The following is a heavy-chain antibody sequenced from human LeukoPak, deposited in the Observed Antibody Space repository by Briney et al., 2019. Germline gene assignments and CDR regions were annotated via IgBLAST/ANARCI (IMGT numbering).Heavy chain of an antibody. CDR3: ARDFPYYYYDSSGPSLGFDY. J-gene: IGHJ4*02. Sequence: PGGSLRLSCAASGFTFSNYWMSWVRQAPGKGLEWVANIKQDGSEKYYVDSVKGRFTISRDNAKNSLYLQMNSLRAEDTAVYYCARDFPYYYYDSSGPSLGFDYWGQGTLVTVSS. CDR2: IKQDGSEK. V-gene: IGHV3-7*01. CDR1: GFTFSNYW. D-gene: IGHD3-22*01.